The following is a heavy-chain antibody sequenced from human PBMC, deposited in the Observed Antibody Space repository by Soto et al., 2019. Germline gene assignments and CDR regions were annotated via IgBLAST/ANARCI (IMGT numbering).Heavy chain of an antibody. V-gene: IGHV3-48*02. CDR2: ISSSTSIT. J-gene: IGHJ4*02. Sequence: GGSLRLSCAAAGFTFSTYSLNWVRQAPGKGLEWVSFISSSTSITYYADSVKGRFVISRDNAKNSLYLQMNGLRDEDTAVYYCATDQYGYNSDDLDYWGQGTLVTVSS. CDR1: GFTFSTYS. D-gene: IGHD3-22*01. CDR3: ATDQYGYNSDDLDY.